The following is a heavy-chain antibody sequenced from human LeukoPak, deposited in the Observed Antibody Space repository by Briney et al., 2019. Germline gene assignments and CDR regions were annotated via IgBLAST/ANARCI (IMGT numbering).Heavy chain of an antibody. CDR2: INPSGGST. V-gene: IGHV1-46*01. Sequence: ASVKASCKASGYTFTSYYMHWVRQAPGQGLEWMGIINPSGGSTSYAQKFQGRVTMTRDTSTSTVYMELSSLRSEDTAVYYCARDAGFSWSGSSWYANWGQGTLVTVSS. J-gene: IGHJ4*02. CDR1: GYTFTSYY. D-gene: IGHD6-13*01. CDR3: ARDAGFSWSGSSWYAN.